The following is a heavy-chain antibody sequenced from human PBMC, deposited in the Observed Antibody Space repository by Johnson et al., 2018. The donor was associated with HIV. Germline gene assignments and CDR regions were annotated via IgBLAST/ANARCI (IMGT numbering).Heavy chain of an antibody. Sequence: EVQLVESGGGLVQPGGSLRLSCAASGFTFSTYDMYWVRQPTGKGLEWVSAIGTAGDTYYPGSVKGRFTIPRENAKNSLYLQMNSLRAGDTAVYYCSRARFSSTSCYCGFDILGQGTMVTVSS. V-gene: IGHV3-13*01. CDR3: SRARFSSTSCYCGFDI. CDR2: IGTAGDT. D-gene: IGHD2-2*01. CDR1: GFTFSTYD. J-gene: IGHJ3*02.